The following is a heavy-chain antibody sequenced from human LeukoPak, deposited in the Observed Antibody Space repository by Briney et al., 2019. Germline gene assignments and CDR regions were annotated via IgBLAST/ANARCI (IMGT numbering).Heavy chain of an antibody. CDR1: GGSISSFY. J-gene: IGHJ4*02. D-gene: IGHD6-19*01. CDR3: ARGSGWYFY. V-gene: IGHV4-59*01. Sequence: SETLSLTCTVSGGSISSFYWSWIRQPPGKGLEWIGYIYYSGSTNANPSLKSRVTISVDTSKNQVSLNLSSVTAADTAVYYCARGSGWYFYWGQGTLVTVSS. CDR2: IYYSGST.